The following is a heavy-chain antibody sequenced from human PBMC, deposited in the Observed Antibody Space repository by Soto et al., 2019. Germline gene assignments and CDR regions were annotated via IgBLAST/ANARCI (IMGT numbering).Heavy chain of an antibody. D-gene: IGHD1-26*01. CDR3: AKEFQWELHAFDI. CDR1: GFTFSTYG. J-gene: IGHJ3*02. Sequence: GSLRLSCAASGFTFSTYGMHWVSQAPGKGLEWVAVMGNDGITTFYADSVKGRFTISRDNSKNTLFLQMNSLRADDTAVYYCAKEFQWELHAFDIWGQGTMVTVSS. V-gene: IGHV3-30*02. CDR2: MGNDGITT.